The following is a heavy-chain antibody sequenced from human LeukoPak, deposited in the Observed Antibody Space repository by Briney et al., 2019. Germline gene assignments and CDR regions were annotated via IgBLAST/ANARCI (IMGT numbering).Heavy chain of an antibody. J-gene: IGHJ4*02. CDR3: ARDRLLHRKHFDY. CDR1: GFTFSSYA. Sequence: PGGSLRLSCAASGFTFSSYAMNWVRQAPGKGLGWVSAISGSGSNIYYADSVKGRFTISRDNAKNSLFLQMNSLRVEDTAVYYCARDRLLHRKHFDYWGQGTLVTVSS. V-gene: IGHV3-21*01. CDR2: ISGSGSNI.